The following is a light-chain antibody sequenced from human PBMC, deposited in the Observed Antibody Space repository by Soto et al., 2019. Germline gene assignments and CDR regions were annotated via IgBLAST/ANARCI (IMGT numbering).Light chain of an antibody. CDR2: GAS. CDR3: QQYNDWPLT. Sequence: EILMTQSPATLSVSPGEGLTLSCRASQSISRTLAWYQQRPGQAPRLLIYGASSRATGVPARFSGSGSGTEFTLTISSLQSEDFAVYYCQQYNDWPLTVGGGTKGDIK. J-gene: IGKJ4*01. V-gene: IGKV3-15*01. CDR1: QSISRT.